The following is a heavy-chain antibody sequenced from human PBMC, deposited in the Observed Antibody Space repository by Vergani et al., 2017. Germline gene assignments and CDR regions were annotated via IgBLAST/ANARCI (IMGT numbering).Heavy chain of an antibody. Sequence: EVQLVESGGGLVQPGGSLKLSCAASGFTFSGSAMHWVRQASGKGLEWVGRIRSKADSYATAYAASVKGRFTISRDDSKNTAYLQMNSLKTEDTAVYYCTRQENDISTGYYRDYWGQGTLVTVSS. CDR1: GFTFSGSA. CDR2: IRSKADSYAT. J-gene: IGHJ4*02. D-gene: IGHD3-9*01. CDR3: TRQENDISTGYYRDY. V-gene: IGHV3-73*02.